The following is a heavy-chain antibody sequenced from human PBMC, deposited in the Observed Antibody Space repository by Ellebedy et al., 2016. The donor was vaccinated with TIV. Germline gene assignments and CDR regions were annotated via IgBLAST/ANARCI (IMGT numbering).Heavy chain of an antibody. CDR3: ARHGGYSGSYDY. V-gene: IGHV4-59*08. J-gene: IGHJ4*02. D-gene: IGHD1-26*01. CDR2: IYYSGST. Sequence: MPGGSLRLSCTVSGGSISSYYWSWIRQPPGKGLEWIGYIYYSGSTNYNPSLKSRVTISVDTSKNQFSLKLSSVTAADTAVYYCARHGGYSGSYDYWGQGTLVTVSS. CDR1: GGSISSYY.